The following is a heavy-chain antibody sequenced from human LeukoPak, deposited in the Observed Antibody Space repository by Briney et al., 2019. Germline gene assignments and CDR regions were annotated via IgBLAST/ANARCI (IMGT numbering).Heavy chain of an antibody. J-gene: IGHJ4*02. CDR2: IDWDDDK. CDR3: AWKSSYSSGWD. D-gene: IGHD6-19*01. V-gene: IGHV2-70*04. Sequence: ESGPTLVNPTQTLTLTCTFSGFSLSTSGMRVSWIRQPPGKALEWLARIDWDDDKFYSTSLKTRLTISKDPSKNQVVLTMTNMDPVDTATYYCAWKSSYSSGWDWGQGTLVTVSS. CDR1: GFSLSTSGMR.